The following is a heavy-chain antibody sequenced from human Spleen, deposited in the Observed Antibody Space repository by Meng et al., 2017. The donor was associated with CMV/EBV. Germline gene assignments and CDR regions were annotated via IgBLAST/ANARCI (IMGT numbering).Heavy chain of an antibody. V-gene: IGHV1-46*01. Sequence: GQLVNLGADGKKPGAPGKVSCKSSGYPFTSYYMHWVLQAPGQGLEWMGIINPSGGSTSYAQKFQGRVTMTRDTSTSTVYMELSSLRSEDTAVYYCAREGVGAMKDGGYFDYWGQGTLVTVSS. CDR1: GYPFTSYY. D-gene: IGHD1-26*01. CDR2: INPSGGST. J-gene: IGHJ4*02. CDR3: AREGVGAMKDGGYFDY.